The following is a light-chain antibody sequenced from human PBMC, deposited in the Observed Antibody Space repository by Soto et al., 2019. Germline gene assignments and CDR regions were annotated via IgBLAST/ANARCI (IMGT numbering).Light chain of an antibody. V-gene: IGKV3-15*01. CDR3: QQYNTWHPKMA. CDR2: GAS. Sequence: VVTQSPATLSVFPGETATLSCRASQSVSSDFAWYQQRPGQAPRLLIYGASTRATGIPARFRGSGSGTEFRLTISSLQSEDFATYYCQQYNTWHPKMAFGRGTKVEIK. CDR1: QSVSSD. J-gene: IGKJ1*01.